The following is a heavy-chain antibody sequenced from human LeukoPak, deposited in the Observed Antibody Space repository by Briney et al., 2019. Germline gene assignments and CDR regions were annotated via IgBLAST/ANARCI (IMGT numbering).Heavy chain of an antibody. CDR1: GYTFTNYD. CDR3: ARGLIAAAGMDV. D-gene: IGHD6-13*01. V-gene: IGHV1-18*01. Sequence: GASVKVSCKASGYTFTNYDISWVRQAPGQGLEWMGWISAYNGNTNYAQKFQGRVTTTTDTSTTTAYMELRTLKSDDTAVYFCARGLIAAAGMDVWGKGTTVTVSS. CDR2: ISAYNGNT. J-gene: IGHJ6*04.